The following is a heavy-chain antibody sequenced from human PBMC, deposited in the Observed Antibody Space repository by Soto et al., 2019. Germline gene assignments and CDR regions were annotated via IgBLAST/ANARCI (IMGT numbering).Heavy chain of an antibody. V-gene: IGHV4-39*01. CDR3: ASQLESTTYFDY. D-gene: IGHD1-1*01. CDR2: ISHTGSP. Sequence: LQLQESGPGLVKPSETLSLTCTVSGGSISNSDYFWAWMRQPPGKGVEWVGTISHTGSPRYNSSLKSRVTISVDTSKNQFSLRLPSVTAADTAVFYCASQLESTTYFDYWGRGTLVTVSS. CDR1: GGSISNSDYF. J-gene: IGHJ4*02.